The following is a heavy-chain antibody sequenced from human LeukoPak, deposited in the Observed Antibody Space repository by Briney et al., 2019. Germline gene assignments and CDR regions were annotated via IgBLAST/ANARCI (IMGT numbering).Heavy chain of an antibody. V-gene: IGHV4-34*01. CDR2: INHSGST. CDR3: ARARAFGGVIVDY. CDR1: GGSFSGYY. D-gene: IGHD3-16*02. J-gene: IGHJ4*02. Sequence: SETLSLTCAVYGGSFSGYYWSWLRQPPGKGLEWIGEINHSGSTNYNPSLKSRVTISVDTSKNQFSLKLSSVTAADTAVYYCARARAFGGVIVDYWGQGTLVTVSS.